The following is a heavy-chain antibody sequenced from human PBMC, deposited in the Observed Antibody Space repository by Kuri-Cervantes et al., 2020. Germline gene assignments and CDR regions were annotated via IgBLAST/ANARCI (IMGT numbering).Heavy chain of an antibody. V-gene: IGHV4-59*08. J-gene: IGHJ6*03. CDR1: GGSISSYY. CDR3: ARSGGSPKNYYYYMDV. CDR2: IYYSGST. D-gene: IGHD2-15*01. Sequence: SETLSLTCTVSGGSISSYYWSWIRQPPGKGLEWIGYIYYSGSTNYNPSLKSRVTISVDKSKNQCSLKLSSVTAADTAVYYCARSGGSPKNYYYYMDVWGKGTTVTVSS.